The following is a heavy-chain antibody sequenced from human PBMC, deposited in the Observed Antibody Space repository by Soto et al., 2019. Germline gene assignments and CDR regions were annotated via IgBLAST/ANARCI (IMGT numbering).Heavy chain of an antibody. J-gene: IGHJ3*02. V-gene: IGHV3-23*01. Sequence: GGSLRLSCAASGFTFSSYAMSWVRQAPGKGLEWVSAISRSGGSTYYADSVKGRFTISRDNSKNTLYLQMNSLRAEGTAVYDSANPACGDCDKNDDFDIWGEGTRVTVSS. CDR3: ANPACGDCDKNDDFDI. CDR1: GFTFSSYA. D-gene: IGHD2-21*02. CDR2: ISRSGGST.